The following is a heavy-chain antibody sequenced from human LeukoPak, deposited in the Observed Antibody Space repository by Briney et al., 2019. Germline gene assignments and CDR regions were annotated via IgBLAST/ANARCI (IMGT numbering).Heavy chain of an antibody. CDR2: ISYDGSNK. CDR1: GFTFSSYA. J-gene: IGHJ4*02. CDR3: AVGSGCLDY. Sequence: GGSLRLSCAASGFTFSSYAMHWVRQAPGKGLEWVAVISYDGSNKYYADSVEGRFTISRDNSKNTLYLQMNSLRAEDTAVYYCAVGSGCLDYWGQGTLVTVSS. D-gene: IGHD6-19*01. V-gene: IGHV3-30-3*01.